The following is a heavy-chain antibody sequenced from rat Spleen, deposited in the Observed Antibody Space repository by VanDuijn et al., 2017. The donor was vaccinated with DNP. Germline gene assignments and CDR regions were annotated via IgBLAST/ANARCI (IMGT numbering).Heavy chain of an antibody. Sequence: EVQLQESGPGLVKPSQSLSLTCSVTAYSITTNYWGWIRKFPGNKMEWIGHISYSGTTTYSPSLKSRISITRDTSKNQLFLQVNSVTTEDTATYYCARWPGYNPPYAMDAWGQGTSVTVSS. D-gene: IGHD1-4*01. J-gene: IGHJ4*01. CDR1: AYSITTNY. V-gene: IGHV3-1*01. CDR3: ARWPGYNPPYAMDA. CDR2: ISYSGTT.